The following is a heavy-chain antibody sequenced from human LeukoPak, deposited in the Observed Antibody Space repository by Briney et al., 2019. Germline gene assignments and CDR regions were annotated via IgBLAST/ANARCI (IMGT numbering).Heavy chain of an antibody. CDR2: IIPIFGIA. D-gene: IGHD6-6*01. Sequence: ASVKVSCTASGGTFSSYAISWVRQAPGQGLEWMGRIIPIFGIANYAQNFQGRVTITADKSTSTAFMELSSLRSEDTAVYFCARDRYSSSSRYYYGMDVWGQGTTVTVSS. CDR3: ARDRYSSSSRYYYGMDV. J-gene: IGHJ6*02. CDR1: GGTFSSYA. V-gene: IGHV1-69*04.